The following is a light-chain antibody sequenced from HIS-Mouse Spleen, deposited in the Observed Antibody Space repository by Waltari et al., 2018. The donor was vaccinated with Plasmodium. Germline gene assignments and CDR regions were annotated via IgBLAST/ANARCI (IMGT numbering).Light chain of an antibody. V-gene: IGLV2-14*03. CDR2: DVS. CDR1: SSDVGGYNY. CDR3: SSYTSSSTLV. Sequence: QSALTQPASVSGSPGQSITISCTGTSSDVGGYNYVSWYQQPPGKAPKLMVYDVSNRPSGVSIRFSGSQSGNNASLTISVLQAEEEADYYCSSYTSSSTLVFGGGTKLTVL. J-gene: IGLJ2*01.